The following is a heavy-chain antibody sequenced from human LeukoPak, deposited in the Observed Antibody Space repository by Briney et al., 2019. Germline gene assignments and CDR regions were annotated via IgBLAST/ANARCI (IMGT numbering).Heavy chain of an antibody. J-gene: IGHJ4*02. CDR3: ARDRNWGRDFDY. CDR1: GFTFSHYG. CDR2: ISYDGSYK. V-gene: IGHV3-30*03. Sequence: PGRSLRLSCAASGFTFSHYGMHWVRQAPGKGLEWVADISYDGSYKYYVDSVKGRFTISRDNSKNTLYLQMNSLRAEDTAVYYCARDRNWGRDFDYWGQGTLVSVSS. D-gene: IGHD7-27*01.